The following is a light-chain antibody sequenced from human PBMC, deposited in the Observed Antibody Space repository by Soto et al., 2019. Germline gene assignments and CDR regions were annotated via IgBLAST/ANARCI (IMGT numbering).Light chain of an antibody. V-gene: IGLV2-14*01. CDR2: EVN. Sequence: QSVLTQPASVSGSPGQSITISCTGTGSDVGGYNFVSWYQQYPGKAPKLMIYEVNKRPSGVSNRFSGSKSGHTASLTISGLQAEDQADYYCHSFSTTLPPVFRGGTKVTVL. CDR1: GSDVGGYNF. CDR3: HSFSTTLPPV. J-gene: IGLJ2*01.